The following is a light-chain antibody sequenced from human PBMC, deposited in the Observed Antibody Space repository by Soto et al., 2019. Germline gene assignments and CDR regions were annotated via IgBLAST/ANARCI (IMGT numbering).Light chain of an antibody. CDR1: QSVNSW. CDR3: HQYNSYHT. J-gene: IGKJ4*01. V-gene: IGKV1-5*01. CDR2: DAS. Sequence: DIQMTQSPSTLSAFVGDRVTITCRASQSVNSWLAWYQQRPGKAPNLLIYDASTLESGVPSRFSGSGSGTEFTLTISSLQPDDFATYYCHQYNSYHTFGGGTKGDIK.